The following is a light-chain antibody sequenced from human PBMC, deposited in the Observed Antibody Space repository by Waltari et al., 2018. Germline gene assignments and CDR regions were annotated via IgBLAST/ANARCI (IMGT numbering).Light chain of an antibody. CDR2: GAS. V-gene: IGKV3D-20*02. Sequence: EIVLTQSPGSLSLSPGERATLSCRASQSVSSSYLAWYQQKPGQAPRLLIYGASSRATGIPDRFSGSGSGTDFTLTISRLEPEDFAVYYCQQRFSWPTFGQGAKVEIK. CDR1: QSVSSSY. CDR3: QQRFSWPT. J-gene: IGKJ1*01.